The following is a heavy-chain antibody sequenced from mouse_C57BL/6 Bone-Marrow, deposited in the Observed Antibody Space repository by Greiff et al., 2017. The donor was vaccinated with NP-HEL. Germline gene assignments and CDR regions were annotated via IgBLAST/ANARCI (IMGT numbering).Heavy chain of an antibody. CDR3: ARRGYYYGSSYYYAMDY. V-gene: IGHV1-63*01. CDR1: GYTFTYYW. Sequence: QVQLQQSGAELVRPGTSVKMSCKASGYTFTYYWIGWAKQRPGHGLEWIGDIYPGGGYTNYNEKFKGKATLTADKSSSTSEDSAIYYCARRGYYYGSSYYYAMDYWGQGTSVTVSS. J-gene: IGHJ4*01. CDR2: IYPGGGYT. D-gene: IGHD1-1*01.